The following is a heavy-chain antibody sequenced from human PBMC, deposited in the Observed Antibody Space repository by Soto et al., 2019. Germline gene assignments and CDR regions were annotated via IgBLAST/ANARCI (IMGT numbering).Heavy chain of an antibody. D-gene: IGHD6-6*01. CDR2: INPNSGGT. CDR3: ARGRIAARPYNWFGP. Sequence: ASVKVSCKAAGYTVTGYYMHWVRQAPGQGLEWMGWINPNSGGTNYAQKFQGWVTMTRDTSISTAYMELSRLRSDDTAVYYCARGRIAARPYNWFGPWGQGTLVTVSS. CDR1: GYTVTGYY. V-gene: IGHV1-2*04. J-gene: IGHJ5*02.